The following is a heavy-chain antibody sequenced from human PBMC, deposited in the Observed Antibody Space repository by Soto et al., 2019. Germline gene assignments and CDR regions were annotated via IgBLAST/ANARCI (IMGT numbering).Heavy chain of an antibody. CDR1: GYPFPNYG. V-gene: IGHV1-18*01. J-gene: IGHJ5*01. CDR3: VRDWGGSGVYYTDF. CDR2: ISAYKTNI. Sequence: ASVKVSCKASGYPFPNYGITCVRQATAQGLEWMGWISAYKTNIKYAQKLQGRVTLTTNTSTSTAYMELRSLRSDDKAIYYCVRDWGGSGVYYTDFWG. D-gene: IGHD3-10*01.